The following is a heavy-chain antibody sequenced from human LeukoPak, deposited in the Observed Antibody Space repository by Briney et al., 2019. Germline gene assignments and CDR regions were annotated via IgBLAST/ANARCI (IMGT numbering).Heavy chain of an antibody. Sequence: SSETLSLNCTVSGYSISNGYYWSWIRQPPGKGLEWIGYIYYTGRTNYNPSLKSRVTLSIDTSKRQFSLKLSSVIAADTAVYFCAVWGGSWFDPWGQGALVIVSS. CDR2: IYYTGRT. J-gene: IGHJ5*02. CDR1: GYSISNGYY. D-gene: IGHD3-16*01. V-gene: IGHV4-61*01. CDR3: AVWGGSWFDP.